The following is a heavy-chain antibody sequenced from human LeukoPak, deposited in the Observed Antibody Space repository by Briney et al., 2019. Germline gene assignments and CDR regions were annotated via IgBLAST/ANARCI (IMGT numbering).Heavy chain of an antibody. Sequence: ASVKVSCKVSGYTLTELSMHWVRQAPGKGLEWVSYISSSTSTIYYADSVKGRFTISRDNAKNSLYLQMNSLRAEDTAVYYCARVRLGELSTIDYWGQGTLVTVSS. CDR3: ARVRLGELSTIDY. CDR1: GYTLTELS. J-gene: IGHJ4*02. V-gene: IGHV3-48*04. D-gene: IGHD3-16*02. CDR2: ISSSTSTI.